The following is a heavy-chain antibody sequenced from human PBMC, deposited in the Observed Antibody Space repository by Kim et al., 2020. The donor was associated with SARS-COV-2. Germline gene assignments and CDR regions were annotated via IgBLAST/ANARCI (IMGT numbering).Heavy chain of an antibody. D-gene: IGHD3-3*01. CDR1: GYTFTGYG. V-gene: IGHV1-18*04. J-gene: IGHJ6*02. Sequence: ASVKVSCKASGYTFTGYGISWVRQAPGQGLEWMGWISAYNGNTNYAQKLQGRVTMTTDTSTSTAYMELRSLRSDDTAVYYCARDLRSATSPNITIFGVDRFYGMDVWGQGTTVTVSS. CDR3: ARDLRSATSPNITIFGVDRFYGMDV. CDR2: ISAYNGNT.